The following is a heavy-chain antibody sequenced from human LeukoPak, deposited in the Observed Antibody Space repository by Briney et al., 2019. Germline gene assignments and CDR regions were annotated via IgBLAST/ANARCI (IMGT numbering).Heavy chain of an antibody. Sequence: GGSLRLSCAASGFTVRSNYMSWVRQAPGKGLEWVSVIYSGGSTDYADFVKGRFTISSDNSKNTLYLQMNSLRAEDTAVYYCARDLDYGSGSYYYPDYWGQGTLVTVSS. CDR2: IYSGGST. V-gene: IGHV3-66*01. J-gene: IGHJ4*02. D-gene: IGHD3-10*01. CDR1: GFTVRSNY. CDR3: ARDLDYGSGSYYYPDY.